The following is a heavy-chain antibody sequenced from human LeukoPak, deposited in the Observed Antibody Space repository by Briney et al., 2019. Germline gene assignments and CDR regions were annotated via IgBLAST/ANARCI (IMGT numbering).Heavy chain of an antibody. D-gene: IGHD6-6*01. J-gene: IGHJ4*02. Sequence: GGSLRLSCAASGFTFSSYAMGWVRQVSGKGLEWVSVISGSGDNTYYADSVKGRFTISRDNSKNMLYLQMNSLRAEDTAVYYCAKWKYSNSGIDDYWGQGTLVTVPS. CDR2: ISGSGDNT. V-gene: IGHV3-23*01. CDR3: AKWKYSNSGIDDY. CDR1: GFTFSSYA.